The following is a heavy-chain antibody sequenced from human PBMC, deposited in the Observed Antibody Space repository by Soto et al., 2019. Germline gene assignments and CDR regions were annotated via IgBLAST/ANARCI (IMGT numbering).Heavy chain of an antibody. J-gene: IGHJ3*02. CDR3: ATGQSVVFAFDI. Sequence: ASVKVSCKVSGYTLTVLSMHWVRQAPGKGLEWMGGFDPEDGETIYAQKFQGRVTMTEDTSTDTAYMELSSLRSEDTAVYYCATGQSVVFAFDIWGQGTMVTVSS. D-gene: IGHD2-15*01. CDR1: GYTLTVLS. CDR2: FDPEDGET. V-gene: IGHV1-24*01.